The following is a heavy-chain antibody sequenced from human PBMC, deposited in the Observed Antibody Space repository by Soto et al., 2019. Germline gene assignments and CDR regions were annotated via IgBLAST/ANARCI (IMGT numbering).Heavy chain of an antibody. CDR1: GFTFSSYS. D-gene: IGHD3-10*01. CDR2: ISSSSSTI. CDR3: ARAGYYGPGSQIYYYYYYMDV. J-gene: IGHJ6*03. V-gene: IGHV3-48*01. Sequence: PEGSLRLSCAASGFTFSSYSMNWVRQAPGKGQEWDSYISSSSSTIYYTESVKGRFTISRDNAKNSLYLQMKSLRAEDTAVYYCARAGYYGPGSQIYYYYYYMDVWGKGTTVTVPS.